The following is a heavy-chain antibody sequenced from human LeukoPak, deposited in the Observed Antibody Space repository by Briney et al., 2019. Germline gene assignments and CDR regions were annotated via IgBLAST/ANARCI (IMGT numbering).Heavy chain of an antibody. D-gene: IGHD2-15*01. Sequence: QTGGSLRLSCAASGFPFDIYNMSWVRQAPGKGLEWVSAISPTGGRTYYADSVKGRFTISRDNSKNTLYLQMNSLRAEDTALYYCAKEEGIVGGMGGGWGQGTLVTVSS. J-gene: IGHJ4*02. CDR1: GFPFDIYN. CDR3: AKEEGIVGGMGGG. V-gene: IGHV3-23*01. CDR2: ISPTGGRT.